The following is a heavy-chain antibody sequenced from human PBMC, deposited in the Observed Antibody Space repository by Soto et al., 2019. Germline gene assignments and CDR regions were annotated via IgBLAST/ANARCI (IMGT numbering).Heavy chain of an antibody. CDR1: GGSISSGGYY. CDR3: ARGVAAAGNEAIDY. V-gene: IGHV4-31*03. Sequence: PSETLSLTCTVSGGSISSGGYYWSWIRQHPGKGLEWIGYIYYSGSTYYNPSLKSRVTISVDTSKNQFSLKLSSVTAADTAVYYCARGVAAAGNEAIDYWGQGTLVTVSS. D-gene: IGHD6-13*01. J-gene: IGHJ4*02. CDR2: IYYSGST.